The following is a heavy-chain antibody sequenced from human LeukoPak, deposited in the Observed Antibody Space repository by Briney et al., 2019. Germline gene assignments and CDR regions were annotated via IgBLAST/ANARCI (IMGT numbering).Heavy chain of an antibody. D-gene: IGHD3-3*01. CDR1: GGSFSGYY. CDR2: IYYSGST. J-gene: IGHJ6*03. V-gene: IGHV4-34*01. Sequence: PSETLSLTCAVYGGSFSGYYWSWIRQPPGKGLEWIGSIYYSGSTYYNPSLKSRVTISVDTSKNQFSLKLSSVTAADTAVYYCAREKDFWSGYYYYYMDVWGKGTTVTVSS. CDR3: AREKDFWSGYYYYYMDV.